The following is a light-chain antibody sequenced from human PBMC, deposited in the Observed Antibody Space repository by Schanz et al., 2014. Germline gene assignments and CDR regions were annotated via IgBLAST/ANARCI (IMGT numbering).Light chain of an antibody. Sequence: DIVMTQSPDSLAVSLGERATINCKSSQSVLYSSNNKNYLVWYQQKPGQPPKLLIYWASTRESGVPDRFSGSGSGTDFTLTISSLQAEDGAVYYCQQHYSTPLTFGGGTKVEIK. CDR1: QSVLYSSNNKNY. V-gene: IGKV4-1*01. J-gene: IGKJ4*01. CDR3: QQHYSTPLT. CDR2: WAS.